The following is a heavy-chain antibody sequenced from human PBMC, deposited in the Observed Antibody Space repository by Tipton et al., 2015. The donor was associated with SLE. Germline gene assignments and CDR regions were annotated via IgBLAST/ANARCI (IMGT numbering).Heavy chain of an antibody. V-gene: IGHV4-38-2*02. D-gene: IGHD6-19*01. CDR1: GYSISSGYY. Sequence: TLSLTCTVSGYSISSGYYWGWIRQPPGKGLEWIGSIYHSGSTYYNPSLKSRVTISVDTSKNQFSLKLSSVTAADTAVYYCARDQRTVAGRGYFDYWGQGTLVTVSS. CDR3: ARDQRTVAGRGYFDY. CDR2: IYHSGST. J-gene: IGHJ4*02.